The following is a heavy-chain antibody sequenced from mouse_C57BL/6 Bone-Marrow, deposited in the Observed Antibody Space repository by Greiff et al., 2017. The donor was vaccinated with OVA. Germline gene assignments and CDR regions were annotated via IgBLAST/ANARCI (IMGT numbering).Heavy chain of an antibody. D-gene: IGHD1-1*01. CDR1: GYTFTSYG. CDR3: ARGVLRGYFDV. J-gene: IGHJ1*03. V-gene: IGHV1-81*01. CDR2: IYLRSGNT. Sequence: VQRVESGAELARPGASVKLSCKASGYTFTSYGISWGKQRTGQGLEWIGKIYLRSGNTYYNEKFKGKATLTADKSSSTAYMELRSLTSEDSAVYFCARGVLRGYFDVWGTGTTVTVSS.